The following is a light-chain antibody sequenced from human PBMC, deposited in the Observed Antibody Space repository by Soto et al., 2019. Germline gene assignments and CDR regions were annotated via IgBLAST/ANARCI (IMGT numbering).Light chain of an antibody. V-gene: IGLV1-40*01. J-gene: IGLJ3*02. Sequence: QSVLTQPPSVSGAPGQRGTISRTGSSSNIGAGHDVHWYQQTPGTAPKLLIYGDTTRPSGVPDRFSGSKSGTSASLAITGLQAEDEADYYCQSYASSLSGSVFGGGTKLTVL. CDR1: SSNIGAGHD. CDR3: QSYASSLSGSV. CDR2: GDT.